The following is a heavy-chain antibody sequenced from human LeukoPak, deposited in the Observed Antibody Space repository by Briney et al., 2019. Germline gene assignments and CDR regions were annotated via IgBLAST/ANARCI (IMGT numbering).Heavy chain of an antibody. CDR1: GFSFSGYT. V-gene: IGHV3-21*01. Sequence: GGSLRLSCAASGFSFSGYTMNWVRQAPGKGLEWVSCISNSGSDIYYADSVRGRFTISRDNSKNTLYLQMNSLRAEDTAVYYCARDSGSYFDYWGQGTLVTVSS. J-gene: IGHJ4*02. D-gene: IGHD1-26*01. CDR3: ARDSGSYFDY. CDR2: ISNSGSDI.